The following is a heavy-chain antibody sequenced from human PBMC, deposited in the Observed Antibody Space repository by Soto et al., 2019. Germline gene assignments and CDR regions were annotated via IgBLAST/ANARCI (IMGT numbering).Heavy chain of an antibody. CDR1: GFTFSSYW. CDR2: IKQDGSEK. J-gene: IGHJ3*02. Sequence: GGSLRLSCAASGFTFSSYWMSWVRQAPGKGLEWVANIKQDGSEKYYVDSVKGRFTISRDNAKNSLYLQMNSLRAEDTAVYYCARVSGYSYGGGGPAFDIWGQGTMVTVSS. D-gene: IGHD5-18*01. CDR3: ARVSGYSYGGGGPAFDI. V-gene: IGHV3-7*05.